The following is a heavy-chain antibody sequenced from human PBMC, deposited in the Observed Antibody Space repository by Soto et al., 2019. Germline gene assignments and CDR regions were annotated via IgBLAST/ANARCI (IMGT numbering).Heavy chain of an antibody. CDR1: GGSISSSSYY. Sequence: SETLSLTCTVSGGSISSSSYYWGWIRQPPGKGLEWIGSIYYGGSTYYNPSLKSRVTISVDTSKNQFSLRLSSVTAADTAVYYCARVPGTMVRGVNFDYWGQGTLVTVSS. V-gene: IGHV4-39*01. CDR3: ARVPGTMVRGVNFDY. CDR2: IYYGGST. D-gene: IGHD3-10*01. J-gene: IGHJ4*02.